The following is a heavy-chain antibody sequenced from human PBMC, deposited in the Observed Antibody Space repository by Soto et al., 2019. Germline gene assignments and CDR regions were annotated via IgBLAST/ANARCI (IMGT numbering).Heavy chain of an antibody. V-gene: IGHV1-46*01. CDR1: GYTFTSYY. Sequence: ASVKVSCKASGYTFTSYYMHRVRQAPGQGLEWMGIINPSGGSTSYAQKFQGRVTMTRDTSASTVYMELSSLRSEDTAVYYCARETRSAVAGDFFYYYGMDVWGQGTTVTVSS. CDR3: ARETRSAVAGDFFYYYGMDV. J-gene: IGHJ6*02. CDR2: INPSGGST. D-gene: IGHD6-19*01.